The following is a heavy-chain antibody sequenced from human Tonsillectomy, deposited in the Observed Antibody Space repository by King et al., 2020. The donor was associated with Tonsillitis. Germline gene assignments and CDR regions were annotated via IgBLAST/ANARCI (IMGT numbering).Heavy chain of an antibody. J-gene: IGHJ4*02. CDR1: GYFFTDYF. D-gene: IGHD2-2*01. Sequence: QLVQSGAELKKPGASVKVSCKASGYFFTDYFMHWGRQAPGQGLEWLGWINPNSGGTTYAQKFQGRVTMTRDTSISTAYMELSSLKSDDTAVYYCEKARDNIVVVSAATLYYWGQGTLVTVSS. CDR3: EKARDNIVVVSAATLYY. CDR2: INPNSGGT. V-gene: IGHV1-2*02.